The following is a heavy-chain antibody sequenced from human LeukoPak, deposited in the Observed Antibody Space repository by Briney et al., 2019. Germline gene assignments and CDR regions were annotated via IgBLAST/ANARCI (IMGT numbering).Heavy chain of an antibody. CDR2: INPNSGGT. CDR3: ARDGYSSSWQLNWFDP. V-gene: IGHV1-2*02. CDR1: GYTFTGYY. J-gene: IGHJ5*02. Sequence: ASVKVSCKASGYTFTGYYMHWVRQAPGQGLEWMGWINPNSGGTNYAQKFQGRVTMTRDTSTSTVYMELSSLRSEDTAVYYCARDGYSSSWQLNWFDPWGQGTLVTVSS. D-gene: IGHD6-13*01.